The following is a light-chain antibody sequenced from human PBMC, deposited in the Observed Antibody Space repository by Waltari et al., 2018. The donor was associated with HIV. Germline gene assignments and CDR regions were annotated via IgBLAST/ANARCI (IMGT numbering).Light chain of an antibody. Sequence: QSVLTQPPSVSGAPGQRVTISCTGSRSNIGAGYDVHWYQQLPGTAPKLLIYGNTNRPSGVPDRFSGSKSGTSASLAITGLQAEDEADYYCYSTDSSGNQGVFGGGTKLTVL. CDR1: RSNIGAGYD. CDR3: YSTDSSGNQGV. CDR2: GNT. J-gene: IGLJ2*01. V-gene: IGLV1-40*01.